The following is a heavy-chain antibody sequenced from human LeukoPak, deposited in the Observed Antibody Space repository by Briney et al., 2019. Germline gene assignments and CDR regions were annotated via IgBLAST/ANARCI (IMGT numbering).Heavy chain of an antibody. CDR2: IYYSGST. Sequence: PSETLSLTCTVSGGSITSGSYCWGWIRQPPGKGLEWIGSIYYSGSTYYNPSLKSRVTISVDTSNKLFSLKLSSVTAADTAVYYCARVSCSGGACPFGSWFDPWGQGTLVTVSS. V-gene: IGHV4-39*02. J-gene: IGHJ5*02. CDR1: GGSITSGSYC. D-gene: IGHD2-15*01. CDR3: ARVSCSGGACPFGSWFDP.